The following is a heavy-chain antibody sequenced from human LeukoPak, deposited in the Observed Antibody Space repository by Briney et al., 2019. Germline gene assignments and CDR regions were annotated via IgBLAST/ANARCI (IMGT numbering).Heavy chain of an antibody. CDR2: IGSSDSTT. CDR1: GFTFSSYE. CDR3: AKGNPLDY. V-gene: IGHV3-48*03. J-gene: IGHJ4*02. D-gene: IGHD1-14*01. Sequence: HPGGSLRLSCVASGFTFSSYEMNWVRQAPGKGLEWLSYIGSSDSTTHYADSVKGRFTISRDNSKNTLYLHIKSLRAEDTAVYYCAKGNPLDYWGQGTLVIVSS.